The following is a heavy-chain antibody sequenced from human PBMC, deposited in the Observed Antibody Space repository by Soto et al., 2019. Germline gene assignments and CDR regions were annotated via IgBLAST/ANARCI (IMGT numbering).Heavy chain of an antibody. CDR3: ARAVTPYFGTWFDS. D-gene: IGHD3-10*01. V-gene: IGHV4-30-2*01. CDR2: ISHTGST. CDR1: GGSITSGNTYS. Sequence: SETLSLTCAVSGGSITSGNTYSWSWIRQPPGKGLEWIGSISHTGSTSYNPSLKSRVSMSVDKSKNQFSLKLSSVTAADMAVYYCARAVTPYFGTWFDSWGQGTLVTVSS. J-gene: IGHJ5*01.